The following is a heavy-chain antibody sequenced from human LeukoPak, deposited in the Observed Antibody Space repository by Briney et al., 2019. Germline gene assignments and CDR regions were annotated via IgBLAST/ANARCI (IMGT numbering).Heavy chain of an antibody. J-gene: IGHJ4*02. V-gene: IGHV3-23*01. Sequence: GGSLRLSCAASGFTFSTYTMSWVRQAPGKGLEWVSAMSGDHDYTYYADSVKGRFAISRDNSKNTLYLQMNSLRAEDTAVYYCADYFGYWGQGTLVTVSS. CDR2: MSGDHDYT. CDR3: ADYFGY. CDR1: GFTFSTYT.